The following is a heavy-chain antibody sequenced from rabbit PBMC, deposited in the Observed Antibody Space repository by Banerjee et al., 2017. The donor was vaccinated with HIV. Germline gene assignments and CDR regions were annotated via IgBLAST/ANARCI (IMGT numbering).Heavy chain of an antibody. V-gene: IGHV1S45*01. CDR3: ARDQDAGYAGYGYAHL. J-gene: IGHJ4*01. CDR2: INTSSYNT. CDR1: GFSFSNKYV. D-gene: IGHD6-1*01. Sequence: QEQLVESGGGLVKPGASLTLTCKASGFSFSNKYVMCWVRQAPGKGLEWIACINTSSYNTVYANWAKGRFTISKTSSTTVTLQMTSLTAADTATYFCARDQDAGYAGYGYAHLWGQGTLVTVS.